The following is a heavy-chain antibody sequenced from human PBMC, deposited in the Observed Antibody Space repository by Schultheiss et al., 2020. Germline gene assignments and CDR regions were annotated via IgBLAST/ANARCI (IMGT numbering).Heavy chain of an antibody. J-gene: IGHJ4*02. CDR2: IYYSGST. D-gene: IGHD6-13*01. V-gene: IGHV4-31*03. Sequence: SETLSLTCTVSGGSISSGGYYWSWIRQHPGKGLEWIGYIYYSGSTYYNPSLKSRVTISVDTSKNQFSLKLSSVTAADTAVYYCARDTLGITAAGVYWGQGTLVTVSS. CDR1: GGSISSGGYY. CDR3: ARDTLGITAAGVY.